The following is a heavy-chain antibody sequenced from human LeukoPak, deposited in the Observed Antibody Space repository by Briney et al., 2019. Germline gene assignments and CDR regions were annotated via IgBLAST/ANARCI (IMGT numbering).Heavy chain of an antibody. CDR3: AKGPDPPYDFWSGYHLDH. J-gene: IGHJ4*02. D-gene: IGHD3-3*01. V-gene: IGHV3-23*01. Sequence: GGSLRLSCAASGFTFSGYAMAWVRQAPGKGLEWASGITASGGSTHYADSVRGRFTISRDNSENTLYLQMKSLRADDTAIYYCAKGPDPPYDFWSGYHLDHWGQGILVTVSS. CDR2: ITASGGST. CDR1: GFTFSGYA.